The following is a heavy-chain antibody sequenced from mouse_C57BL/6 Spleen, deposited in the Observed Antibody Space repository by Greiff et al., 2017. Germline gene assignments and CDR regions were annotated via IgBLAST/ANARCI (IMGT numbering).Heavy chain of an antibody. J-gene: IGHJ2*01. CDR1: GYTFTDYY. CDR2: ITPNNGGT. CDR3: ARLGYGNSYYFDY. D-gene: IGHD2-1*01. Sequence: EVKLQQSGPELVQPGASVKISCKASGYTFTDYYMNWVQQSHGKSLEWIGDITPNNGGTRYNQKFKGKATLTVDKSSSTTYMERRSLTSEDSAVYYCARLGYGNSYYFDYWGQGTTLTVSS. V-gene: IGHV1-26*01.